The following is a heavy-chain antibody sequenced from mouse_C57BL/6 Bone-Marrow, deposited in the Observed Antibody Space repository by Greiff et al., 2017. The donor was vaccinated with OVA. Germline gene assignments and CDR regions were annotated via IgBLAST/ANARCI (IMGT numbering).Heavy chain of an antibody. Sequence: QVHVKQSGAELVKPGASVKLSCKASGYTFTSYWMHWVKQRPGQGLEWIGMIHPNSGSTNYNEKFKSKATLTVDKSSSTAYMQLSSLTSEDSAVYYCARCYYYGSSYVGFAYWGQGTLVTVSA. D-gene: IGHD1-1*01. CDR3: ARCYYYGSSYVGFAY. J-gene: IGHJ3*01. V-gene: IGHV1-64*01. CDR1: GYTFTSYW. CDR2: IHPNSGST.